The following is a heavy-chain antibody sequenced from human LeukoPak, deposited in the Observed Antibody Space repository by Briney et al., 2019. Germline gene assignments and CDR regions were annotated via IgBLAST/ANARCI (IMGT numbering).Heavy chain of an antibody. D-gene: IGHD3-22*01. J-gene: IGHJ6*02. V-gene: IGHV4-34*01. CDR3: ARGRIAKIVVVHSFSYGMDV. Sequence: AETLFLTCTVFGGSFTDYFWTGIRHSPGKGLEWIGEINDYTGDTKYNPSLNSRVSISLEKSKNQLSLELRSVTAADTAVYYCARGRIAKIVVVHSFSYGMDVWGQGTTVTVSS. CDR1: GGSFTDYF. CDR2: INDYTGDT.